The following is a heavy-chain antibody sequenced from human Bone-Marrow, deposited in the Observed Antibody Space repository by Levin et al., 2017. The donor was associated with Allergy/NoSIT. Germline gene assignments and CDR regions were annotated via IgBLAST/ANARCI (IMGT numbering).Heavy chain of an antibody. J-gene: IGHJ3*02. CDR1: GGSISSYY. Sequence: SETLSLTCTVSGGSISSYYWSWIRQPPGKGLEWIGYIYYSGSTNYNPSLKSRVTISVDTSKNQFSLKLSSVTAADTAVYYCARWRSTVTTVNDAFDIWGQGTMVTVSS. V-gene: IGHV4-59*08. D-gene: IGHD4-17*01. CDR3: ARWRSTVTTVNDAFDI. CDR2: IYYSGST.